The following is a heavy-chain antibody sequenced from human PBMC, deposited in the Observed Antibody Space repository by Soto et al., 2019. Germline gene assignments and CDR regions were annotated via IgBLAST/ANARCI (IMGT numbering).Heavy chain of an antibody. CDR2: ISSSSSCI. CDR1: GFTFSRYS. D-gene: IGHD5-18*01. J-gene: IGHJ4*02. CDR3: ARDQPGYSYGYGLGY. Sequence: GGSLRLSCAASGFTFSRYSMNWVRQAPGKGPEWVSSISSSSSCIYYADSVKGRFTISRDNAKNSLYLQMNSLRAEDTAVYYCARDQPGYSYGYGLGYWGQGTLVTVSS. V-gene: IGHV3-21*01.